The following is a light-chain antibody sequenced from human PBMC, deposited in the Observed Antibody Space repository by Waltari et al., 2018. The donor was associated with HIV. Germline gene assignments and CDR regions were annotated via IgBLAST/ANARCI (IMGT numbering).Light chain of an antibody. CDR2: EVT. J-gene: IGLJ1*01. Sequence: HSALTQPPSASGAPGQSVTISCTGTSSDLINYNYVSWYQQYPGKAPTLIIFEVTKRPSGVPDRFSGSKSGDTASLTVSELQAEDGADYYCSSSAGSDNPYVFGSGTKVTVL. V-gene: IGLV2-8*01. CDR3: SSSAGSDNPYV. CDR1: SSDLINYNY.